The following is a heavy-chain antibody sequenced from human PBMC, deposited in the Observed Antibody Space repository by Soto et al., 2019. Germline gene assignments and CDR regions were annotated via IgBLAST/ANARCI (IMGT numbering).Heavy chain of an antibody. CDR1: GGTFSSYT. V-gene: IGHV1-69*02. Sequence: QVQLVQSGAEVKKPGSSVKVSCKASGGTFSSYTISWVRQAPGQGLEWMGRIIPILGIANYAQKFQGRVTXTXVKSTSTAYMELSSLRSEDTAVYYCARTSTVTTIDYWGQGTLVTVSS. J-gene: IGHJ4*02. D-gene: IGHD4-17*01. CDR3: ARTSTVTTIDY. CDR2: IIPILGIA.